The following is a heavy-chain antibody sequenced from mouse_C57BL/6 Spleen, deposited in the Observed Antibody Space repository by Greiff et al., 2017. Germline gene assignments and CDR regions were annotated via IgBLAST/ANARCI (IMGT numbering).Heavy chain of an antibody. Sequence: LQESGPGLVKPSQSLSLTCSVTGYSITSGYYWNWIRQFPGNKLEWMGYISYDGSNNYNPSLKNRISITRDTSKNQFFLKLNSVTTEDTATYYCSRGGYGSSFAYWGQGTLVTVSA. CDR3: SRGGYGSSFAY. CDR2: ISYDGSN. CDR1: GYSITSGYY. D-gene: IGHD1-1*01. V-gene: IGHV3-6*01. J-gene: IGHJ3*01.